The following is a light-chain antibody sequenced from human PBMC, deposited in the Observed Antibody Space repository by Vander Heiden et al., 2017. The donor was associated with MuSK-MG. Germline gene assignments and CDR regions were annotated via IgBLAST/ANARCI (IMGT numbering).Light chain of an antibody. CDR2: GDR. V-gene: IGLV1-40*01. CDR3: QSYDNSLRGFVI. J-gene: IGLJ2*01. Sequence: QSVLTQPPSVSGAPGQRVTISCTGSRSNIGTGYSVQWYQQLPGTAPKLLIYGDRNRPSGVPDRFSGSKSGTSASLAITGLQAEDEADYYCQSYDNSLRGFVIFGGGTKLTVL. CDR1: RSNIGTGYS.